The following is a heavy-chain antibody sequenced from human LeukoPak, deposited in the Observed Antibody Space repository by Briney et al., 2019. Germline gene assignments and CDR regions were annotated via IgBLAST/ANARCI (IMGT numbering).Heavy chain of an antibody. CDR3: ARNPSPHYDSSGYSFDY. V-gene: IGHV4-31*03. Sequence: SETLSLTCTVSGGSISSGGYFWSWIRQHPGKGLEWIGYIYYSGSTYYNPSLKSRVTISVDTSKNQFSLKLSSVTAADTAVYYCARNPSPHYDSSGYSFDYWGQGTLVTVSS. CDR1: GGSISSGGYF. J-gene: IGHJ4*02. CDR2: IYYSGST. D-gene: IGHD3-22*01.